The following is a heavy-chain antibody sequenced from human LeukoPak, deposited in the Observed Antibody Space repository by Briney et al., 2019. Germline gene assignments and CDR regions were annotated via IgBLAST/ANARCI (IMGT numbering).Heavy chain of an antibody. Sequence: GGSLRLSCAASGFTFTRSGMHWVRQAPGKGLEWVAFIRHDESNKYYADSVKGRFTISRDTSKSTLHLQMNSLRAEDTATYYCAKDRALFDSWGQGTLVTVSS. CDR2: IRHDESNK. CDR3: AKDRALFDS. D-gene: IGHD3-10*01. CDR1: GFTFTRSG. J-gene: IGHJ4*02. V-gene: IGHV3-30*02.